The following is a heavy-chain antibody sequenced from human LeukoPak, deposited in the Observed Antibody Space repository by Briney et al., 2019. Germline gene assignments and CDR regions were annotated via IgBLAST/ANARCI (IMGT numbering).Heavy chain of an antibody. CDR1: GFTFSSYD. Sequence: GGSLRLSCAASGFTFSSYDMHWVRQATGKGLEWVSAIGTAGDTYYPGSVKGRFTIPRKNAKNSLYLQMNSLRAGDTVGYYWARDLRSPTVVTPDDWFDPWGQGTLVTVSS. V-gene: IGHV3-13*01. CDR3: ARDLRSPTVVTPDDWFDP. D-gene: IGHD4-23*01. CDR2: IGTAGDT. J-gene: IGHJ5*02.